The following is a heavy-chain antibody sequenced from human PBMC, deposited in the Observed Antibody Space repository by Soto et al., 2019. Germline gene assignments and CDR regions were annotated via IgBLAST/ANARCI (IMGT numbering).Heavy chain of an antibody. CDR3: ARFYDFWTGYRGHFDY. J-gene: IGHJ4*02. D-gene: IGHD3-3*01. Sequence: SETLSLTCTVSGDSISSYLWSWIRQPPGKGLEWIGYIYYSGTTNYNPSLKSRVTISIDTSNNQFSMKLNSVTAADTAVYYCARFYDFWTGYRGHFDYWGQGTLVTVSS. V-gene: IGHV4-59*01. CDR2: IYYSGTT. CDR1: GDSISSYL.